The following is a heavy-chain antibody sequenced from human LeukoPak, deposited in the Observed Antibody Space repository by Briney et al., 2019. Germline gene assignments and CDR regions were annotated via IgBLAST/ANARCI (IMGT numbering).Heavy chain of an antibody. CDR1: RFTFSNYW. CDR2: INHGGSEK. J-gene: IGHJ4*02. V-gene: IGHV3-7*05. CDR3: VRDGSGYDY. Sequence: PGGSLKLSCAASRFTFSNYWMSWVRQPPGKGLEWVANINHGGSEKYYLNSVKGRFTISRDNAKNSLYLQMNSLRADDTAIYYCVRDGSGYDYWGQGTLVTVSS. D-gene: IGHD6-19*01.